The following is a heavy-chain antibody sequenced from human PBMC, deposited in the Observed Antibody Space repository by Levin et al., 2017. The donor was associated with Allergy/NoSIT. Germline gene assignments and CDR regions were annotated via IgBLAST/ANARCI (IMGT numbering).Heavy chain of an antibody. CDR1: GFTFGDYA. D-gene: IGHD2-8*01. Sequence: AGGSLRLSCTASGFTFGDYAMSWFRQAPGKGLEWVGFIRSKAYGGTTEYAASVKGRFTISRDDSKSIAYLQMNSLKTEDTAVYYCTRDRDSVYAMGDMGFDYWGQGTLVTVSS. J-gene: IGHJ4*02. CDR2: IRSKAYGGTT. CDR3: TRDRDSVYAMGDMGFDY. V-gene: IGHV3-49*03.